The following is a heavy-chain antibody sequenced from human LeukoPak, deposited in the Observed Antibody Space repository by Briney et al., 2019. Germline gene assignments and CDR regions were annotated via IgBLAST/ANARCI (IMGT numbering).Heavy chain of an antibody. Sequence: ASVKASCKASGYTFTGYYMHWVRQAPGQGLEWMGWINPNSGGTNYAQKFQGRVTMTRDTSISTAYMELSRLRSDDTAVYYCARALTYYYDSSGYYDAFDIWGQGTMVTVSS. J-gene: IGHJ3*02. CDR1: GYTFTGYY. V-gene: IGHV1-2*02. CDR3: ARALTYYYDSSGYYDAFDI. CDR2: INPNSGGT. D-gene: IGHD3-22*01.